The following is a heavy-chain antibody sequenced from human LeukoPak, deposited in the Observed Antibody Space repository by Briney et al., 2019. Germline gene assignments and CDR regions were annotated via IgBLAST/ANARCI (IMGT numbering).Heavy chain of an antibody. Sequence: GGTLRLSCVASGFTFSRHGMNWVRQAPGKGLEWVSGISPSGDIKYYADSVKGRFTISRDNAKNSLYLQMNSLSPDDTAVYFCARDPYSGNYGNDYYYYMDVWGKGTTVTISS. CDR1: GFTFSRHG. CDR2: ISPSGDIK. V-gene: IGHV3-21*06. J-gene: IGHJ6*03. CDR3: ARDPYSGNYGNDYYYYMDV. D-gene: IGHD1-26*01.